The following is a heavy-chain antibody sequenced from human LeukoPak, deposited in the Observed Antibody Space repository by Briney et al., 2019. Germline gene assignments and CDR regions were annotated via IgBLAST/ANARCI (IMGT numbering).Heavy chain of an antibody. D-gene: IGHD2-2*01. CDR3: ARPATGYCSSAGCHWDS. CDR1: GFPFSTHS. V-gene: IGHV3-21*01. Sequence: GSLSLSCAASGFPFSTHSMYWVRQAPGKGLEWVSSISASSNFIHYAESVRGRFTISRDNAKNSLYLQMNSLGAQDTAVYYCARPATGYCSSAGCHWDSWGQGTLVTVSS. J-gene: IGHJ4*02. CDR2: ISASSNFI.